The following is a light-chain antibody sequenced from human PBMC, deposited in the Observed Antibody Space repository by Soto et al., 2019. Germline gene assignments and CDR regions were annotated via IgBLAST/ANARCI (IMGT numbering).Light chain of an antibody. Sequence: DIQMTQSPSSVSASVGDRVTITCRASQAILSWLAWYQRKPGEAPRLLIYASSNLQSGVPSRFSGSVSGTDFTLTISSLQPEDFATYYCQQANSFPITFGPGTRLDIK. CDR3: QQANSFPIT. V-gene: IGKV1-12*01. CDR2: ASS. J-gene: IGKJ3*01. CDR1: QAILSW.